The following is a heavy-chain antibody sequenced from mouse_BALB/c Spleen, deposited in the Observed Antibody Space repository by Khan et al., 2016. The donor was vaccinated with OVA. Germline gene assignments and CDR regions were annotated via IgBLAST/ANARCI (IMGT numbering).Heavy chain of an antibody. CDR2: IWGDGTT. CDR3: ARAYYGNYREAMDY. V-gene: IGHV2-6-7*01. D-gene: IGHD2-10*01. CDR1: GFSLNGYG. Sequence: GRRKKGGPGMVARKKSMSIKCTVSGFSLNGYGVNWVRQPPGKGLEWLGMIWGDGTTDYNSALNSRLSISKDNSKSQVFLKMNSLQTDDTARYYCARAYYGNYREAMDYWGQGTSVTVSS. J-gene: IGHJ4*01.